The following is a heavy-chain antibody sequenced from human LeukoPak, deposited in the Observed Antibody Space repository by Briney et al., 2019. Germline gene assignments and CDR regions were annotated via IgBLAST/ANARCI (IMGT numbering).Heavy chain of an antibody. J-gene: IGHJ4*02. V-gene: IGHV1-18*01. Sequence: ASVKVSCKASGYTFTSYGISWVRQAPGQGLEWMGWISAYNGNTNYAQKLQGRVTMTTDTSTSTAYMKLRSLRSDDTAVYYCARDRDIAARPLYFDYWGQGTLVTVSS. CDR1: GYTFTSYG. CDR2: ISAYNGNT. CDR3: ARDRDIAARPLYFDY. D-gene: IGHD6-6*01.